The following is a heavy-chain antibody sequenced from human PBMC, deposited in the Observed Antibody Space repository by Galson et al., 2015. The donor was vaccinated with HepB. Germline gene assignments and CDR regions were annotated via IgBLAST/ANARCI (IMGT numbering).Heavy chain of an antibody. D-gene: IGHD6-13*01. Sequence: SLRLSCAASGFTFSSYGMHWVRQAPGKGLEWVAVIWYDGSNKYYADSVKGRSTISRDNSKNTLYLQMNSLRAEDTAVYYCAREKQQLPSIYYYYGMDVWGQGTTVTVSS. J-gene: IGHJ6*02. CDR1: GFTFSSYG. V-gene: IGHV3-33*01. CDR3: AREKQQLPSIYYYYGMDV. CDR2: IWYDGSNK.